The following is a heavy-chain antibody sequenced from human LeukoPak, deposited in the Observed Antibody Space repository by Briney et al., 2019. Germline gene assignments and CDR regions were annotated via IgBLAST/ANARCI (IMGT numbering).Heavy chain of an antibody. CDR2: ISDNGATT. CDR1: GFTFRNHP. CDR3: ARGVVGGSAGFDS. Sequence: PGGSLRLSCAASGFTFRNHPMRWVRQAPGKGLEWVSAISDNGATTYYADSVKGRFTISRDNSNNTLYLQMNSLRAEDTAFYYCARGVVGGSAGFDSWGLGTLVTVSS. V-gene: IGHV3-23*01. J-gene: IGHJ4*02. D-gene: IGHD1-26*01.